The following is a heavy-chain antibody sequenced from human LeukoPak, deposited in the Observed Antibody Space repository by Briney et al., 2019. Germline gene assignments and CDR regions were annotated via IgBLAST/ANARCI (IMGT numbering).Heavy chain of an antibody. CDR1: GFTFSSYA. D-gene: IGHD3-3*01. CDR2: ISGSGDTT. CDR3: ARDRIWSGFDYFDY. V-gene: IGHV3-23*01. Sequence: GGSPRLSCAASGFTFSSYAMTWVRQAPGKGLEWVSVISGSGDTTFYADSVKGRFTISTDNSKNTVYLQMNSLKAEDTAIYYCARDRIWSGFDYFDYWGQGTLVTVSS. J-gene: IGHJ4*02.